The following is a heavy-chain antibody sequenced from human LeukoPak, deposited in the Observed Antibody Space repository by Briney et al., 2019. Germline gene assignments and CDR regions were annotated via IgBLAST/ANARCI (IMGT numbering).Heavy chain of an antibody. J-gene: IGHJ5*02. CDR3: ARLDYGGNPGGWFDP. CDR2: ISSSSSYI. Sequence: GGSLRLSCAASGFTFSSYSMNWVRQAPGKGLEWVSSISSSSSYIYYADSVKGRFTISRDNAKNSLYLQMNNLRAEDTAVYYCARLDYGGNPGGWFDPWGQGILVTVSS. D-gene: IGHD4-23*01. CDR1: GFTFSSYS. V-gene: IGHV3-21*01.